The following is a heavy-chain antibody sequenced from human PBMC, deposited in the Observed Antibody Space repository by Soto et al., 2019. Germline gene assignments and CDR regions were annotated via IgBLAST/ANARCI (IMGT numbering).Heavy chain of an antibody. V-gene: IGHV1-46*01. D-gene: IGHD4-17*01. J-gene: IGHJ2*01. CDR1: GYTFTSYY. CDR2: INPSGGST. CDR3: ARVLGDYVSVDL. Sequence: QVQLVQSGAEVKKPGASVKVSCKASGYTFTSYYMHWVRQAPGQGLEWMGIINPSGGSTSYAQKCQGRVTMTRDTSTSTVYMELSSLRSEDTAVYYCARVLGDYVSVDLWGRGTLVTVSS.